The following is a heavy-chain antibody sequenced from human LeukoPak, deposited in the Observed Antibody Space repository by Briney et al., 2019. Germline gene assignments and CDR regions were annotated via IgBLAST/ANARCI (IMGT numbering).Heavy chain of an antibody. J-gene: IGHJ4*02. Sequence: GASVKVSCKASGYTFTGYYMHWVRQAPGQGLEWMGWINPNSGGTNYAQKFQGRVTMTRDTSISTAYMELSRLGSDDTAVYFCARDLEMATIDLFDYWGQGTLVTVSS. D-gene: IGHD5-24*01. CDR2: INPNSGGT. CDR1: GYTFTGYY. CDR3: ARDLEMATIDLFDY. V-gene: IGHV1-2*02.